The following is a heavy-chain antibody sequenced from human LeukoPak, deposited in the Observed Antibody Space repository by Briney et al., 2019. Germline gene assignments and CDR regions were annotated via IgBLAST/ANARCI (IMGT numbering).Heavy chain of an antibody. Sequence: SETLSLTCTVSGGSISSYSWSWIRQPPGKGLEWIGYMYYSGSTNYNPSLKSRVTISVDPSKNQFSLRLSSVTAADTAVYYCAREVWSGYYFAFDIWGQGTMVTVSS. CDR3: AREVWSGYYFAFDI. V-gene: IGHV4-59*01. D-gene: IGHD3-3*01. CDR2: MYYSGST. CDR1: GGSISSYS. J-gene: IGHJ3*02.